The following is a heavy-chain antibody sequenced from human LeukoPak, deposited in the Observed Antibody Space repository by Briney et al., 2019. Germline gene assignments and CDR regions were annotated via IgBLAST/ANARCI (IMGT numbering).Heavy chain of an antibody. J-gene: IGHJ4*02. CDR1: GYSFTSYR. CDR3: ARESIAAAPEGY. CDR2: IDPSDSYT. V-gene: IGHV5-10-1*01. D-gene: IGHD6-13*01. Sequence: GESLKISCKGSGYSFTSYRISWVRQMPGKGLEWMGRIDPSDSYTNYSPSFQGHVTISADKSISTAYLQWSSLKASDTAMYYCARESIAAAPEGYWDQGTLVTVSS.